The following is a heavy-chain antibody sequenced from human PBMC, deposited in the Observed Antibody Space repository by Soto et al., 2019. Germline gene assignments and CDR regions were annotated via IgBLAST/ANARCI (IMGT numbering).Heavy chain of an antibody. CDR2: LIPMFGTT. V-gene: IGHV1-69*18. D-gene: IGHD3-9*01. J-gene: IGHJ6*02. CDR3: ARAVVLTFTRFYDMDV. Sequence: QVQLVQSGAEVKTPGSSVKVSCKASGGTFSSYSINWVRQAPGQGLEWMGRLIPMFGTTDYAHRFQGRVTFTADESTSTASMEVTNLTSEDTAVYYCARAVVLTFTRFYDMDVWGQGTTVTVSS. CDR1: GGTFSSYS.